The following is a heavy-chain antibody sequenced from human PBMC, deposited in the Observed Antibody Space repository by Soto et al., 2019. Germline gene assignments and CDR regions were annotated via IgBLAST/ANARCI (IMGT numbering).Heavy chain of an antibody. J-gene: IGHJ4*02. CDR3: AKEDRYSSSWYDKYYFDY. V-gene: IGHV3-30*18. CDR1: GFTFSSYG. D-gene: IGHD6-13*01. CDR2: ISYDGSNK. Sequence: QVQLVESGGGVVQPGRSLRLSCAASGFTFSSYGMHWVRQAPGKGLEWVAVISYDGSNKYYADSVKGRFTISRDNSKNTLYLQMNSLRAEDTAVYYCAKEDRYSSSWYDKYYFDYWGQGTLVTVSS.